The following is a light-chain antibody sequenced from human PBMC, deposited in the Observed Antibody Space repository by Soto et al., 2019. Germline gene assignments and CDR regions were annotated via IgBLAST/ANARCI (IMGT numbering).Light chain of an antibody. V-gene: IGLV3-21*04. CDR3: QVWDSSSDPVV. Sequence: SYELTQPPSVSVAPGKTARITCEGNNIGSKSVHWYQQKPGQAPVLVIYYDSDRPSGIPERFSGSNSGNTATLTISRVEAGDEADYYCQVWDSSSDPVVFGGGTKVTVL. CDR2: YDS. J-gene: IGLJ2*01. CDR1: NIGSKS.